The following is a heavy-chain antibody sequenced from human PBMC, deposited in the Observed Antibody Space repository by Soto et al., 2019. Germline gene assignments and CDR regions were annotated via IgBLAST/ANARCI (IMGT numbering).Heavy chain of an antibody. CDR3: AVSRIVGATYNDY. Sequence: VGSLRLSCAASGFTFSSYAMSWVRQAPGKGLEWVSAISGSGGSTYYADSVKGRFTISRDNSKNTLYLQMNSLRAEDTAVYYCAVSRIVGATYNDYWGQGTLVTVSS. CDR2: ISGSGGST. D-gene: IGHD1-26*01. CDR1: GFTFSSYA. V-gene: IGHV3-23*01. J-gene: IGHJ4*02.